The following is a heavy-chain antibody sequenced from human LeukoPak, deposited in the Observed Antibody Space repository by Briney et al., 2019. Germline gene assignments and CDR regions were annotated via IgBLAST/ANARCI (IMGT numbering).Heavy chain of an antibody. CDR2: ISAYNGNT. CDR3: ASSPGAYCGGDCYSDY. V-gene: IGHV1-18*01. Sequence: ASVKVSCKASGYTFTSYGISWVRQAPGQGLEWMGWISAYNGNTNYAQKLQGRVTMTTDTSTSTAYMELRSLRSDDTAVYYCASSPGAYCGGDCYSDYWGQGTLVTVSS. CDR1: GYTFTSYG. J-gene: IGHJ4*02. D-gene: IGHD2-21*02.